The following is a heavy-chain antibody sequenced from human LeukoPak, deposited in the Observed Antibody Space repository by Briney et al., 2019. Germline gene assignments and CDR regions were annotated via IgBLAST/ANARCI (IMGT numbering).Heavy chain of an antibody. CDR1: GGSISSGGSY. V-gene: IGHV4-31*03. D-gene: IGHD5-24*01. CDR3: ARGDGYNTNIFDY. CDR2: IYYSGST. Sequence: SETLSLTCTVSGGSISSGGSYWSWIRQHPGKGLEWIGYIYYSGSTYYNPSLKSRVTISVDTSKNQFSLKLSSVTAADTAVYYCARGDGYNTNIFDYWGQGTLVTVSS. J-gene: IGHJ4*02.